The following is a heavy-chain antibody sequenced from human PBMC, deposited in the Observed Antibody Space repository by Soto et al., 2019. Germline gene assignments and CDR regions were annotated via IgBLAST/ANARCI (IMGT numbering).Heavy chain of an antibody. V-gene: IGHV1-18*04. CDR3: ARDAIAVAGTGILDY. D-gene: IGHD6-19*01. CDR2: ISAYNGNT. Sequence: GASVKVSCKASGYTFTSYGISWVRQAPGQGLEWMGWISAYNGNTNYAQKLQGRVTMTTDTSTSTAYMELRSLRSDDTAVYYCARDAIAVAGTGILDYWGQGTLVTVSS. J-gene: IGHJ4*02. CDR1: GYTFTSYG.